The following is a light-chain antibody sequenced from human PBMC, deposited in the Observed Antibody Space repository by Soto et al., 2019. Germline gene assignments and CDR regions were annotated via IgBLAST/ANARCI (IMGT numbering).Light chain of an antibody. Sequence: QSVLTQPPSVSGAPGQRVTISCTGSSSNIGAGYDVHWYQQLPGTAPKLLIYGNSNRPSGVPDRFSGSKSGTSASLAITGLQDEDEADYYCQSYDSSLSGSVVFGGVTKLTVL. CDR2: GNS. V-gene: IGLV1-40*01. CDR3: QSYDSSLSGSVV. J-gene: IGLJ2*01. CDR1: SSNIGAGYD.